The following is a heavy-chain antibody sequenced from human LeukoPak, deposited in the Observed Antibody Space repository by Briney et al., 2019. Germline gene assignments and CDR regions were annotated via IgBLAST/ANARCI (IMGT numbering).Heavy chain of an antibody. J-gene: IGHJ5*02. V-gene: IGHV4-59*12. CDR1: GGSISSYY. CDR3: ARDRYWSISSGYSSGWSFWFDP. D-gene: IGHD6-19*01. Sequence: SETLSLTCTVSGGSISSYYWSWIRQPPGKGLEWIGYIHFSGSTNYNPSLKSRVTISADTSKNQFSLKLTSVTPEDTAVYYCARDRYWSISSGYSSGWSFWFDPWGQGTLVTVSS. CDR2: IHFSGST.